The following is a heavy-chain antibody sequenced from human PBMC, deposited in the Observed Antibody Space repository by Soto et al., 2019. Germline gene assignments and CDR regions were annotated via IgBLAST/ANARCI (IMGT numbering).Heavy chain of an antibody. CDR3: ARGYYDSSGQSNTLDI. CDR2: VYYSGST. CDR1: GASISSSY. D-gene: IGHD3-22*01. Sequence: QVQLQESGPGLVKPSETLSLTCTVSGASISSSYWSWIRQSPGKGLEWIGYVYYSGSTNYNPSLKSRVTISVDTSKNQFSLKLSSVTAADTAVYYCARGYYDSSGQSNTLDIWGQGTMVTVSS. J-gene: IGHJ3*02. V-gene: IGHV4-59*01.